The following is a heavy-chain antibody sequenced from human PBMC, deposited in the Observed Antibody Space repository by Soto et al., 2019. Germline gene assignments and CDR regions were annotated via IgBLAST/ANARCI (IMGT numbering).Heavy chain of an antibody. V-gene: IGHV3-48*02. CDR2: ISSSSSSI. Sequence: EVQLVESGGGLVQPGGSLRLSCAASGFTFSSYSMNWVRQAPGKGLEWVSYISSSSSSIYYADSVKGRFTISRDNAKNSLYVQKYSVRNESTAVNYCARDFGAIVVLPTADSEGNDYYNSLDVWGQGTTVTVSS. CDR1: GFTFSSYS. D-gene: IGHD2-2*01. CDR3: ARDFGAIVVLPTADSEGNDYYNSLDV. J-gene: IGHJ6*02.